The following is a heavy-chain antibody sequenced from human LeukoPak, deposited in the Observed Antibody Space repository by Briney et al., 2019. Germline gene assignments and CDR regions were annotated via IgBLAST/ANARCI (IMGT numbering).Heavy chain of an antibody. CDR3: ASYASPAAGRRGFDY. CDR2: IYYNGRT. CDR1: GDSINNNNYY. J-gene: IGHJ4*02. Sequence: NSSETLSLTCTVSGDSINNNNYYWGWIRQPPGKGLEWIGNIYYNGRTYYSPSLKSRGTISVDTSNNQFSLKLSSVTAADTAVYYCASYASPAAGRRGFDYWGQGTLVTVSS. D-gene: IGHD6-13*01. V-gene: IGHV4-39*07.